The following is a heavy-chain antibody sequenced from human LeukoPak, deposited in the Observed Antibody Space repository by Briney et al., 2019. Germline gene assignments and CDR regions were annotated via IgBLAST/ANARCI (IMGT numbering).Heavy chain of an antibody. CDR1: GYTFTSYA. D-gene: IGHD2-15*01. J-gene: IGHJ6*02. Sequence: SVKVSCKASGYTFTSYAISWVRQAPGQGLEWMGGIIPIFGTANYAQKFQGRVTITADESTSTAYMELSSLRSEDTAVYYCARPRGYCSGGSCYSEYYGMDVWGQGTTVTVSS. CDR2: IIPIFGTA. CDR3: ARPRGYCSGGSCYSEYYGMDV. V-gene: IGHV1-69*13.